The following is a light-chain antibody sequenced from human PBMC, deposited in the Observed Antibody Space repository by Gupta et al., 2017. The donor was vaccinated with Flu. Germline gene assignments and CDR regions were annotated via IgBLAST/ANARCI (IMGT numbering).Light chain of an antibody. CDR2: QDT. J-gene: IGLJ3*02. CDR1: NVGNKY. Sequence: SPGQTASITCSGNNVGNKYACWYQQKPGQSPTLVIYQDTKRTSGIPERFSGSNSGSTATLTISGTQAMDEADYFCQTWDSNYWVFRGGTKLTVL. V-gene: IGLV3-1*01. CDR3: QTWDSNYWV.